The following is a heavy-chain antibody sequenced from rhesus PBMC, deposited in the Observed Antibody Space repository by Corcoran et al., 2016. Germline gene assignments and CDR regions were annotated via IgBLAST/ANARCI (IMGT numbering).Heavy chain of an antibody. V-gene: IGHV4-80*01. CDR3: ARCDSNRFDY. CDR2: INGNSGST. Sequence: QVQLQESGPGPVKPSETLSLTCAVSGGSFSSYWWSWIRQPPGKGLEWIGEINGNSGSTNYNPSLKSRVTISKDASTNQFSLKLSSVTAADTAVYYCARCDSNRFDYWGQGVLVTVSS. CDR1: GGSFSSYW. D-gene: IGHD4-23*01. J-gene: IGHJ4*01.